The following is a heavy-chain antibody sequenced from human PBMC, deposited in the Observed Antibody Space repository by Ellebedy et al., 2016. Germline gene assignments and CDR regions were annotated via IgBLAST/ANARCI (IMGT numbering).Heavy chain of an antibody. Sequence: ASVKVSCXSSGYTFTDYYIHWVRQAPGQGLEWMGWLNPHSGATYYAHNFQGRTSMTRDKSRRTAYMELRGLTSGDTAVYYCGRDPQESTTSRDGQDFFSYLDVWGRGTTVTVSS. D-gene: IGHD1-14*01. CDR2: LNPHSGAT. J-gene: IGHJ6*04. CDR1: GYTFTDYY. V-gene: IGHV1-2*02. CDR3: GRDPQESTTSRDGQDFFSYLDV.